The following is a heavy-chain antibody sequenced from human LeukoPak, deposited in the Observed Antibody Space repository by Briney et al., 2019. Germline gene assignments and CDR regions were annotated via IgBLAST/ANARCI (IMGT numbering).Heavy chain of an antibody. Sequence: SVKVSFTASGCTFSSYAISWVRQPPGQGLEWMGRIIPILGIANYAQKFQGRVTITADKSTSTAYMELSSLRSEDTAVYYCARTGIGAYYYYYCMDVWGQGTTVTVSS. CDR1: GCTFSSYA. J-gene: IGHJ6*02. CDR2: IIPILGIA. CDR3: ARTGIGAYYYYYCMDV. V-gene: IGHV1-69*04. D-gene: IGHD4/OR15-4a*01.